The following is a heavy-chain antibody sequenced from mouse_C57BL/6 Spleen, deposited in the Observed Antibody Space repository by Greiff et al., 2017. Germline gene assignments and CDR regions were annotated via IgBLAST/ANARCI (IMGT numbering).Heavy chain of an antibody. J-gene: IGHJ3*01. Sequence: DVKLQESGPGLVKPSQSLSLTCSVTGYSITSGYYWNWIRQFPGNKLEWMGYISYDGSNNYNPSLKNRISITRDTSKNQFFLKLNSVTTEDTATYYCAGQLRLPSWFAYWGQGTLVTVSA. V-gene: IGHV3-6*01. CDR3: AGQLRLPSWFAY. D-gene: IGHD3-2*02. CDR2: ISYDGSN. CDR1: GYSITSGYY.